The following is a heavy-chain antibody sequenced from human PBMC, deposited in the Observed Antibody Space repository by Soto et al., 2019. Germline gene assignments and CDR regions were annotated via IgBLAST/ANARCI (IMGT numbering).Heavy chain of an antibody. CDR2: IYHSGNT. Sequence: QLQLQESGSGLVKPSQTLSLTCAFSGGSVTSGNYAWSWLRQPPGEGLEWIGYIYHSGNTYYNPSLRSRVTISLDRSKNQFSLMLNSVTAADTAVYYCARAGLSSRYYYFDYWGQGSLVTVSS. CDR3: ARAGLSSRYYYFDY. D-gene: IGHD1-26*01. J-gene: IGHJ4*02. V-gene: IGHV4-30-2*01. CDR1: GGSVTSGNYA.